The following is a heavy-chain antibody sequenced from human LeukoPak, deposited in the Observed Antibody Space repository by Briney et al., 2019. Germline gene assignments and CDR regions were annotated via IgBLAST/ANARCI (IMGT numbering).Heavy chain of an antibody. D-gene: IGHD2-8*02. CDR2: INPNRGGT. V-gene: IGHV1-2*06. Sequence: ASVKVSCKGSGYTFTGYYMRWVRQAPGQGLEWMGLINPNRGGTNYAKKLQGRVTMIRDTSISTGDSALNRPRSGDTAVVYCAGSSXWRXLVXXXXFDVXXXGXLVTVS. J-gene: IGHJ4*02. CDR1: GYTFTGYY. CDR3: AGSSXWRXLVXXXXFDV.